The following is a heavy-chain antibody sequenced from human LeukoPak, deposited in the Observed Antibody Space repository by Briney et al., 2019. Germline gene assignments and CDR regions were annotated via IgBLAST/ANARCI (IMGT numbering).Heavy chain of an antibody. J-gene: IGHJ1*01. CDR1: GYRFTNYR. V-gene: IGHV5-51*01. Sequence: GESLKISCRGSGYRFTNYRIAWVRQMPGKGLEWMGIIYPGDSETTYSPSFQGKVTISVDKSINTAYLQWSSLRTSDTAMYYCARLDEDFYYDGSGFYFWGQGTLVTVSS. D-gene: IGHD3-22*01. CDR3: ARLDEDFYYDGSGFYF. CDR2: IYPGDSET.